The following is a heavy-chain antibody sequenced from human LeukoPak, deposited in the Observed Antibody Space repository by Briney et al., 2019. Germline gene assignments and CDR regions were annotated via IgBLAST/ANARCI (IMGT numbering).Heavy chain of an antibody. Sequence: SETLSLTCSVSGGFNTHYYWSWIRQPPGKGLEWIGYFYHSGSTNYNPSLKSRVTISVDTSKSHFSLKLSSVTAADTAVYYCAKGQWLPVFDFWGQGTLVTVSS. CDR1: GGFNTHYY. CDR3: AKGQWLPVFDF. J-gene: IGHJ4*02. CDR2: FYHSGST. V-gene: IGHV4-59*01. D-gene: IGHD3-22*01.